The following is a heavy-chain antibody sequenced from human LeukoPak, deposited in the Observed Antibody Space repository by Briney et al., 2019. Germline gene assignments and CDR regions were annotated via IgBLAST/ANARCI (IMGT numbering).Heavy chain of an antibody. V-gene: IGHV3-23*01. CDR3: AKGRRGGGWIQLWNLSPFDY. D-gene: IGHD5-18*01. Sequence: PGGSLRLSCAASGFTFSSYGMSWVRQAPGKGLEWVSAISGSGGSTYYADSVKGRFTISRDNSKNTLYLQMNSLRAEDTAVYYCAKGRRGGGWIQLWNLSPFDYWGQGTLVTVSS. CDR1: GFTFSSYG. CDR2: ISGSGGST. J-gene: IGHJ4*02.